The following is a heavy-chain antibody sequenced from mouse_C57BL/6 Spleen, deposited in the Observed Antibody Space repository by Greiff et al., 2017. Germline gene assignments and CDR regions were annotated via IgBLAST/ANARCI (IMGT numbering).Heavy chain of an antibody. CDR1: GYTFTDYY. J-gene: IGHJ2*01. CDR3: AREYDRGSAFDY. V-gene: IGHV1-76*01. D-gene: IGHD2-12*01. Sequence: VQLQQSGAELVRPGASVKLSCKASGYTFTDYYINWVKQRPGQGLEWIARIYPGSGNTYYNEKFKGKATLTAEKSSSTAYMQLSSLTSEDSAVYFCAREYDRGSAFDYWGQGTTLTVSS. CDR2: IYPGSGNT.